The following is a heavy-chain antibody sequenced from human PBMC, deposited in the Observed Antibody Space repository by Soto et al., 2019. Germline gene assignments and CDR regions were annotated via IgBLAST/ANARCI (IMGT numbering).Heavy chain of an antibody. Sequence: SETLSLTCTVSGGSISSGRYYWSWIRQHPGKGLEWMGYITDSGSTYNKPSLRGRVTMSVDTTENQFSLNLNSVTSADTAVYHCARGSGGNWYFDLWGRGTLVTVAS. CDR2: ITDSGST. CDR1: GGSISSGRYY. V-gene: IGHV4-31*03. J-gene: IGHJ2*01. CDR3: ARGSGGNWYFDL.